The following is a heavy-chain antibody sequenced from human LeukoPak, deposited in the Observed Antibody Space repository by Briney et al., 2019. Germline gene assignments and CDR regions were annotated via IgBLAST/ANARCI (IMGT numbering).Heavy chain of an antibody. CDR2: INPNSGGR. CDR3: ARFFYDILTGYLSWFDP. V-gene: IGHV1-2*02. J-gene: IGHJ5*02. D-gene: IGHD3-9*01. Sequence: ASVKVSCKASGYTFTGYYMHLVRQAHGQGLEWMGLINPNSGGRNYAQKFQGRITMTRDTSISTAYMELSRLRSDDTAVYYCARFFYDILTGYLSWFDPWGQGTLVTVSS. CDR1: GYTFTGYY.